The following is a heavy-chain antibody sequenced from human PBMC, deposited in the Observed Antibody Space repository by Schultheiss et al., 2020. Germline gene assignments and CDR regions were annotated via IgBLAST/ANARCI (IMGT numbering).Heavy chain of an antibody. J-gene: IGHJ5*02. D-gene: IGHD5-24*01. CDR2: IWYDGSHK. CDR3: TRDQDGYNTNWFDP. CDR1: GFTFSSYG. Sequence: GGSLRLSCAASGFTFSSYGMHWVRQAPGKGLEWVAVIWYDGSHKDHADSVKGRFTISRDNSKNTLYLQMNSLRVDDTAVYYCTRDQDGYNTNWFDPWGQGTLVTVSS. V-gene: IGHV3-33*01.